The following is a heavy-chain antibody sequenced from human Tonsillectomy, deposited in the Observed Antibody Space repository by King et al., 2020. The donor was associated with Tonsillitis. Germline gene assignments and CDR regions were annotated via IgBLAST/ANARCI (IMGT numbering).Heavy chain of an antibody. Sequence: VQLVESGAEVKKPGSSVEVSCKASGSTFSTYAINWVRQAPGQGLEWMGGIIPIFGSANYAQKFQGRVTITADESTSTAYMELSSLRSEDTAVYYCARDGRGHFDFWGPGTLVTVSS. CDR3: ARDGRGHFDF. V-gene: IGHV1-69*01. CDR1: GSTFSTYA. CDR2: IIPIFGSA. D-gene: IGHD3-10*01. J-gene: IGHJ4*02.